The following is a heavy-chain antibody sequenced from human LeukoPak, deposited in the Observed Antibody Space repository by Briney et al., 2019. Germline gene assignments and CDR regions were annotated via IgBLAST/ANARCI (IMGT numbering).Heavy chain of an antibody. V-gene: IGHV3-74*01. CDR3: ATETEQWLVLQLDY. CDR2: INSDGSST. D-gene: IGHD6-19*01. Sequence: GGSLRLSCAASGFTSSSYWMHWVRQAPGKGLVWVSRINSDGSSTSYADSVKGRFTISRDNAKNTLYLQMNSLRAEDTAVYYCATETEQWLVLQLDYWGQGTLVTVSS. J-gene: IGHJ4*02. CDR1: GFTSSSYW.